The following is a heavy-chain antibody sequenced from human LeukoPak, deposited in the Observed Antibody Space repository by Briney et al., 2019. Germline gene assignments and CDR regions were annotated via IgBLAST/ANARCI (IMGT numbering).Heavy chain of an antibody. Sequence: AGGSLRLSCAASGFTFSSYSMNWVRQAPGKGLEWVSSISSSSSYIYYADSVKGRFTISRDNSKNTLYLQMNSLRAEDTAVYYCAREAGRLVSYYYGMDVWGQGTTVTVSS. V-gene: IGHV3-21*01. J-gene: IGHJ6*02. CDR1: GFTFSSYS. D-gene: IGHD6-19*01. CDR2: ISSSSSYI. CDR3: AREAGRLVSYYYGMDV.